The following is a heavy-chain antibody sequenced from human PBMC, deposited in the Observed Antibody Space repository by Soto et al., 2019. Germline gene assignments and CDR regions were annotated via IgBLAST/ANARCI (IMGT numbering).Heavy chain of an antibody. Sequence: PGGSLRLSCAASGFTFTRYSMNWVRQAPGKGLEWVSSISSSTNFIYYGDSLRGRLTISRDNTKKSMHLEMNSLRVEDTAIYYCERVPKLYGNSVYYYGIDVWGQGKTVTVPS. V-gene: IGHV3-21*01. CDR1: GFTFTRYS. CDR3: ERVPKLYGNSVYYYGIDV. CDR2: ISSSTNFI. D-gene: IGHD2-8*01. J-gene: IGHJ6*02.